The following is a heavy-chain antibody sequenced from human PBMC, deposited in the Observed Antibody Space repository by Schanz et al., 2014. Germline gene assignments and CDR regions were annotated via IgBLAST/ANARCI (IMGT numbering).Heavy chain of an antibody. D-gene: IGHD4-17*01. J-gene: IGHJ4*02. CDR2: IWYDGSNK. V-gene: IGHV3-33*01. Sequence: QVQLVESGGGVVQPGRSLRLSCAASGFTFSNHGMHWVRQSPGKGLEWVAIIWYDGSNKYYADSVKGRFTISRDNAKGSVYLQMNSLRAEDTAVYYCARGYGDSPTDFWGQGTLVDVSS. CDR3: ARGYGDSPTDF. CDR1: GFTFSNHG.